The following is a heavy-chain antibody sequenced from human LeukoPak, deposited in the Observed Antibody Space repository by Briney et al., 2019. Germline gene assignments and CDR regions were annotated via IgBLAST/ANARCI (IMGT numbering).Heavy chain of an antibody. D-gene: IGHD3-16*01. J-gene: IGHJ4*02. Sequence: GGSLRLSCAASGFTFSSYGMHWVRQAPGKGLEWVAVISYDGSNKYYADSVKGRFTISRDNAKNSLYLQMNSLRAEDTAVYYCAREGSPTGPVMSFDYWGQGTLVTVSS. CDR2: ISYDGSNK. CDR3: AREGSPTGPVMSFDY. V-gene: IGHV3-30*03. CDR1: GFTFSSYG.